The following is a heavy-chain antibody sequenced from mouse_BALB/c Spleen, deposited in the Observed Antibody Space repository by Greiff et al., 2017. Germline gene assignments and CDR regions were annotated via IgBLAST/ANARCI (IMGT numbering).Heavy chain of an antibody. CDR2: ISYDGSN. J-gene: IGHJ4*01. CDR1: GYSITSGYY. CDR3: ARTTFGPDYYAMDY. D-gene: IGHD6-1*01. V-gene: IGHV3-6*01. Sequence: EVKLMESGPGLVKPSQSLSLTCSVTGYSITSGYYWNWIRQFPGNKLEWMGYISYDGSNNYNPSLKNRISITRDTSKNQFFLKLNSVTTEDTATYYCARTTFGPDYYAMDYWGQGTSVTVSS.